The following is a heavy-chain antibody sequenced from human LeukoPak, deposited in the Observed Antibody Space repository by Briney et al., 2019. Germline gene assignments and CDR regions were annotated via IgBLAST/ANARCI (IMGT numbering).Heavy chain of an antibody. CDR3: ARGQNEVGATGYFDY. J-gene: IGHJ4*02. D-gene: IGHD1-26*01. CDR2: INHSGST. Sequence: SETLSLTCAVYGGSFSGYYWSWIRQPPGKGLEWIGEINHSGSTNYNPSLKSRVTISVDTSKDQFSLKLSSVTAADTAVYYRARGQNEVGATGYFDYWGQGTLVTVSS. CDR1: GGSFSGYY. V-gene: IGHV4-34*01.